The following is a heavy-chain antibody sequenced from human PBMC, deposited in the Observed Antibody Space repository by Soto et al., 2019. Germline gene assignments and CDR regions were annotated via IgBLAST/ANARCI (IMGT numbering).Heavy chain of an antibody. Sequence: SLRLSCAASGFTFDDYAMHWVRQAPGKGLEWVSGISWNSGSIGYADSVKGRFTISRDNAKNSLYLQMNSLRAEDTALYYCAKDRVHDFWSGYNWFDPWGQGTLVTVSS. CDR3: AKDRVHDFWSGYNWFDP. J-gene: IGHJ5*02. CDR2: ISWNSGSI. V-gene: IGHV3-9*01. D-gene: IGHD3-3*01. CDR1: GFTFDDYA.